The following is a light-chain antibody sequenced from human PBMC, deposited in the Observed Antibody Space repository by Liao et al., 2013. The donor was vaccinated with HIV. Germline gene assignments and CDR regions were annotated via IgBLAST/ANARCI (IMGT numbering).Light chain of an antibody. CDR1: GVGTRR. CDR3: QVWDTTSAHPWV. CDR2: YDS. J-gene: IGLJ3*02. Sequence: SYELTQPPSVSVAPGKTATITCGGNGVGTRRVHWYQQKPGQAPVLVIYYDSGRPSGIPERFSGSNSGNTATLTISRVDAGDEADYYCQVWDTTSAHPWVFGGGTVLTVL. V-gene: IGLV3-21*01.